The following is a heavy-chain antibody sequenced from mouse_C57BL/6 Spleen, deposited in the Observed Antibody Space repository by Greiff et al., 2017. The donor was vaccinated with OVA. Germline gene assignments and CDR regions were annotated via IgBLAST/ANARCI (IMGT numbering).Heavy chain of an antibody. CDR3: ARSDYDPLFAY. CDR1: GYTSTSYW. J-gene: IGHJ3*01. D-gene: IGHD2-4*01. V-gene: IGHV1-52*01. Sequence: QVQLKQPGAELVRPGSSVKLSCKASGYTSTSYWMHWVKQRPIQGLEWIGNIDPSDSETHYNQKFKDKATLTVDKSSSTAYMQLSSLTSEDSAVYYCARSDYDPLFAYWGQGTLVTVSA. CDR2: IDPSDSET.